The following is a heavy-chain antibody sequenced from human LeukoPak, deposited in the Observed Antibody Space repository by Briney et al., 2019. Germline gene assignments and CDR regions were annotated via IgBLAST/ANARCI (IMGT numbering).Heavy chain of an antibody. J-gene: IGHJ4*02. CDR2: ISSSSSYI. D-gene: IGHD3-10*02. CDR3: ARDLGSGSYYKHDY. Sequence: PGGSLRLSCAASGFTFSSYSMNWVRQAPGRGLEWVSSISSSSSYIYYADSVKGRFTISRDNAKNSLYLQMNSLRAEDTAVYYCARDLGSGSYYKHDYWGQGTLVTVSS. V-gene: IGHV3-21*01. CDR1: GFTFSSYS.